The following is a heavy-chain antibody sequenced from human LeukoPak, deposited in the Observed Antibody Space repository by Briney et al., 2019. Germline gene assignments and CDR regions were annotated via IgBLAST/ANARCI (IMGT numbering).Heavy chain of an antibody. CDR2: IYHSGST. D-gene: IGHD6-13*01. CDR3: ARVGAAAEYYFDY. CDR1: GYSISSGYY. J-gene: IGHJ4*02. V-gene: IGHV4-38-2*02. Sequence: SETLSLTCTVSGYSISSGYYWGWIRQPSGKGLEWIGSIYHSGSTYYNPSLKSRDTISVDTSKNQFSLKLSSVTAADTAVYYCARVGAAAEYYFDYWGQGTLVTVSS.